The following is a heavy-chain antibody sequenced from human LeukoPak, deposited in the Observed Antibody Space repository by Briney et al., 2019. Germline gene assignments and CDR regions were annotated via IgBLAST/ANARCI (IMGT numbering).Heavy chain of an antibody. J-gene: IGHJ4*02. CDR2: INPNSGGT. CDR1: GYTFTCYY. D-gene: IGHD6-13*01. V-gene: IGHV1-2*06. CDR3: ARGFHSSSWYYFDY. Sequence: ASVKVSCKASGYTFTCYYMDWVRQAPGQGLEWMGRINPNSGGTNYAQKFQGRVTMTRDTSISTAYMELSRLRSDDTAVYYCARGFHSSSWYYFDYWGQGTLVTVSS.